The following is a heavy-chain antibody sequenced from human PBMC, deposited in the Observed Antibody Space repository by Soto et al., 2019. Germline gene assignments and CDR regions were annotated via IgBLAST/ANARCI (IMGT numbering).Heavy chain of an antibody. CDR3: TRLWLEWLYLDV. V-gene: IGHV4-39*01. CDR2: IYYSGST. J-gene: IGHJ6*03. Sequence: SETLSLTCTVSGGSISSSSYYWGWIRQPPGKGLEWIGSIYYSGSTYYNPSLKSRVTISVDTSKNQFSLKLSSVTAADTAVYYCTRLWLEWLYLDVWGKGTTVTV. CDR1: GGSISSSSYY. D-gene: IGHD3-3*01.